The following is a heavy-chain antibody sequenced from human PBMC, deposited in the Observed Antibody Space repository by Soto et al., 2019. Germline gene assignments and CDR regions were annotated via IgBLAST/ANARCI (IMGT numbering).Heavy chain of an antibody. J-gene: IGHJ6*02. CDR1: GNTFTSYY. CDR3: ARDRAPGWAYYYGMDV. Sequence: QVQLVQSGAEVKKPGDSVMLSCKASGNTFTSYYMHWVRQAPGQGLEWMGIINPSSGSTNYAQKPQGRVTMTRDTSTRTVDMELSSLRSEDTAVYYCARDRAPGWAYYYGMDVWGQGTTVTVSS. D-gene: IGHD1-26*01. V-gene: IGHV1-46*03. CDR2: INPSSGST.